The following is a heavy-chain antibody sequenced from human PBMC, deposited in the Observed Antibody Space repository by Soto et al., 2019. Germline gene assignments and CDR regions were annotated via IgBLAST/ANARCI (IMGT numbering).Heavy chain of an antibody. V-gene: IGHV5-10-1*01. CDR1: AYGFNSSS. CDR3: ARANGMDV. J-gene: IGHJ6*02. Sequence: GESVKLSSKGAAYGFNSSSIICVRQMPGKGLEWMGRIDPSDSYTNYSPSFQGHVTISADKSISTAYLQWSSLKASDTAMYYCARANGMDVWGQGTTVKVAS. CDR2: IDPSDSYT.